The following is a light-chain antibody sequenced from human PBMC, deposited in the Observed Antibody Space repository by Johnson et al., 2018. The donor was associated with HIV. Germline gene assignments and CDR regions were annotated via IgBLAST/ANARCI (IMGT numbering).Light chain of an antibody. V-gene: IGLV1-51*01. CDR1: SSNIGNNY. CDR3: GTWDSSLSAYV. CDR2: DNN. J-gene: IGLJ1*01. Sequence: QSVLTQPPSVSAAPGQKVTISCSGSSSNIGNNYVSWYQQLPGTAPTLLIYDNNKRPPGIPDRFPGSKSGTSATLGITGLQTGDEADYYCGTWDSSLSAYVFGTGSNVTVL.